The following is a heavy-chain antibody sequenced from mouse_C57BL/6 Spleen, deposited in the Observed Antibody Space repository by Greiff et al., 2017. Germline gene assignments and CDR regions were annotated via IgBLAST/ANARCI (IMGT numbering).Heavy chain of an antibody. CDR2: INYDGSST. CDR1: GFTFSDYY. D-gene: IGHD1-1*01. J-gene: IGHJ3*01. CDR3: ARVHYGSSSAWFAY. V-gene: IGHV5-16*01. Sequence: EVQVVESEGGLVQPGSSMKLSCTASGFTFSDYYMAWVRQVPEKGLEWVANINYDGSSTYYLDSLKSRFIISRDNAKNILYLQMSSLKSEDTATYYCARVHYGSSSAWFAYWGQGTLVTVSA.